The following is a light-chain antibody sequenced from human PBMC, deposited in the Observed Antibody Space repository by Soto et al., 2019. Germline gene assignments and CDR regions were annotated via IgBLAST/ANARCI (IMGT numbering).Light chain of an antibody. CDR1: SSDVGGYNY. Sequence: HCVLTQPASLSGVPGQSLTISCTGTSSDVGGYNYVSWYQQHPGKAPKLMIYDVSYRPSGVSDRFSGSKSGNTASLTISGLQSEDEADYYCDSYTSGSSYVFGTGTKVTVL. CDR3: DSYTSGSSYV. V-gene: IGLV2-14*01. CDR2: DVS. J-gene: IGLJ1*01.